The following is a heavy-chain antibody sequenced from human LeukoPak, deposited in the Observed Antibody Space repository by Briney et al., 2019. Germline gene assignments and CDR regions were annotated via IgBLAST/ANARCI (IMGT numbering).Heavy chain of an antibody. D-gene: IGHD6-13*01. Sequence: ASVKVSCKASGYTFTSYGISWVRQAPGQGLEWMGWISAYNGNTNYARKLQGRVTMTTDTSTSTAYMELRSLRSDDTAVYYCARDLSPLIAAAGARTFDYWGQGTLVTVSS. CDR3: ARDLSPLIAAAGARTFDY. CDR1: GYTFTSYG. V-gene: IGHV1-18*01. J-gene: IGHJ4*02. CDR2: ISAYNGNT.